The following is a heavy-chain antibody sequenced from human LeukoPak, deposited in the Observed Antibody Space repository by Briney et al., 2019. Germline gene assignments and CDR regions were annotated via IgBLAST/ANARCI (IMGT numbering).Heavy chain of an antibody. Sequence: ASVKVSCKASGYTFTRHGITWVRQAPGQGLEWMGWISTYSSYTTYAQKFQGRVTMTTDTSTTTAYMELRSLRSDDTAVYYCARDEGRVSGSFNPWGQGTLVTVSS. CDR3: ARDEGRVSGSFNP. CDR1: GYTFTRHG. D-gene: IGHD3-10*01. J-gene: IGHJ5*02. CDR2: ISTYSSYT. V-gene: IGHV1-18*01.